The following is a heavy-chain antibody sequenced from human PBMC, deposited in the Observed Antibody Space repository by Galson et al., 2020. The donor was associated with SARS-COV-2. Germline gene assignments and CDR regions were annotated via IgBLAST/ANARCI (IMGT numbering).Heavy chain of an antibody. CDR1: GFTFGDYA. V-gene: IGHV3-49*03. J-gene: IGHJ4*02. CDR3: TRDVHYDSSGYYWGFGKIFDY. D-gene: IGHD3-22*01. Sequence: SCTASGFTFGDYAMSWFRQAPGKGLEWVGFIRCKAYGGTTEYAASVKGRFTISRDDSKSIAYLQMNSLKTEDTAVYYCTRDVHYDSSGYYWGFGKIFDYWGQGTLVTVSS. CDR2: IRCKAYGGTT.